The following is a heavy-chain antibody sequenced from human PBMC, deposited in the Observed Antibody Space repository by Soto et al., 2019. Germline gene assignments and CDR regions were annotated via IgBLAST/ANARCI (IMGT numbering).Heavy chain of an antibody. D-gene: IGHD5-18*01. V-gene: IGHV4-59*01. CDR3: ARSGSKYGANAFDI. CDR2: IYYIGTT. Sequence: SETLSLTCTVSGGSISGYYWNWIRQPPGKGLEYIGHIYYIGTTNYNPSLKSRATISVDTSKNQFSLKLTSVTAADTAVYFCARSGSKYGANAFDIWDQGTMVTVSS. J-gene: IGHJ3*02. CDR1: GGSISGYY.